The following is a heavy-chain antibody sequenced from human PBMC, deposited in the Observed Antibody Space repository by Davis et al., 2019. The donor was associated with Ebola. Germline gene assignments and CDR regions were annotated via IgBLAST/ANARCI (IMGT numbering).Heavy chain of an antibody. J-gene: IGHJ5*02. CDR2: IYSGGST. D-gene: IGHD4/OR15-4a*01. CDR3: LTIRQPA. Sequence: GGSLRLSCAAAGFTVSSNYMNWVSQAPGKGLEWVSVIYSGGSTYYADSVKGRFTTSRDNTKSTVFLQMEGLRVDDTAMYYCLTIRQPAWGQGTLVTVSS. CDR1: GFTVSSNY. V-gene: IGHV3-53*01.